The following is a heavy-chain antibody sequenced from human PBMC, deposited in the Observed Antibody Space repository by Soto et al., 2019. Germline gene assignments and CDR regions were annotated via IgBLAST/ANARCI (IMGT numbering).Heavy chain of an antibody. J-gene: IGHJ5*02. CDR1: GASISGFY. CDR3: VRDGTKTLRDWFDP. CDR2: IYATGTT. V-gene: IGHV4-4*07. D-gene: IGHD1-1*01. Sequence: SETLSLTCTVSGASISGFYWSWIRKSAGKGLEWIGRIYATGTTDYNPSLKSRVMMSVDTSKKQFSLKLRSVTAAETAVYYCVRDGTKTLRDWFDPWGQGISVTVSS.